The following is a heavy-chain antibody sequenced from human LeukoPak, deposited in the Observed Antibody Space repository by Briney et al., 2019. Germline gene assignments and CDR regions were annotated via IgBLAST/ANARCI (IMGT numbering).Heavy chain of an antibody. CDR3: ARVTGYTIEDYFDY. V-gene: IGHV4-59*01. J-gene: IGHJ4*02. Sequence: SETLSLTCTVSGGSISTYYWSWIRQPPGKGLEWIGYIYYSGSTNYNPSLKSRVTISVDTSKNQFSLKLSSVTAADTAVYYCARVTGYTIEDYFDYWGQGTLVTVSS. CDR2: IYYSGST. CDR1: GGSISTYY. D-gene: IGHD3-9*01.